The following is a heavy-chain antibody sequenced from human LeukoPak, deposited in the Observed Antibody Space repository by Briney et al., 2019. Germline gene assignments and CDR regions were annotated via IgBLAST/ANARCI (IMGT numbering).Heavy chain of an antibody. D-gene: IGHD1-26*01. J-gene: IGHJ4*02. CDR2: ISGSGGST. V-gene: IGHV3-23*01. CDR3: ASVLSGSDGH. CDR1: GFTFSSYA. Sequence: GGSLRLSCAASGFTFSSYAMSWVRQAPVKALEWVSAISGSGGSTYYADSVKGRFTISRDNSKNTLYLQMNSLRAEDTAVYYCASVLSGSDGHWGQGTLVTVSS.